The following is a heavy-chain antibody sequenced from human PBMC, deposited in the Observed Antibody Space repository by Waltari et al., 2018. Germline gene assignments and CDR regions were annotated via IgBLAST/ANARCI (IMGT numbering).Heavy chain of an antibody. CDR3: ARGLLGGSYCSSTSCYLSRYFDY. D-gene: IGHD2-2*01. CDR2: INHSGST. V-gene: IGHV4-34*01. CDR1: GGSFSGYY. J-gene: IGHJ4*02. Sequence: QVQLQQWGAGLLKPSETLSLTCAVYGGSFSGYYWSWIRQPPGKGLEWIGEINHSGSTNYNPSPKSRVTISVDTSKNQFSLKLSSVTAADTAVYYCARGLLGGSYCSSTSCYLSRYFDYWGQGTLVTVSS.